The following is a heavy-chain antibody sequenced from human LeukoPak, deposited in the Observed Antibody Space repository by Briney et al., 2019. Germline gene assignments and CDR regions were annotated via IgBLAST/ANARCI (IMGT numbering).Heavy chain of an antibody. V-gene: IGHV4-39*07. J-gene: IGHJ4*02. Sequence: SETLSLTCTVSGGSISTSYYYWGWIRQPPGKGLEWIGSIYYSGSTYYNPSLKSRVTISLDTSKNQFSLKLSSVTAADTAVYYCARVRRQQLVQGGWYFDYWGQGTLVTVSS. CDR1: GGSISTSYYY. CDR2: IYYSGST. D-gene: IGHD6-13*01. CDR3: ARVRRQQLVQGGWYFDY.